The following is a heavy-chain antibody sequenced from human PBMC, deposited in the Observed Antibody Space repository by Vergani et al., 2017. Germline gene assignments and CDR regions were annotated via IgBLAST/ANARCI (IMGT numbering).Heavy chain of an antibody. D-gene: IGHD1-1*01. J-gene: IGHJ4*02. CDR1: GFTFSSYS. Sequence: EVQLVESGGGLVQPGGSLRLSCAASGFTFSSYSMNWVRQAPGKGLEWVSYISSSSTIYYADSVKGRFTISRDNAKNSLYLQMNSLRAEDTAVYYCAKPMEGGTYDFDYGGQGTLVTVSS. CDR2: ISSSSTI. V-gene: IGHV3-48*01. CDR3: AKPMEGGTYDFDY.